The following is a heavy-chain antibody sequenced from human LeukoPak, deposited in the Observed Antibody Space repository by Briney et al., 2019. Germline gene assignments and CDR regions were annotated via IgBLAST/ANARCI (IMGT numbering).Heavy chain of an antibody. CDR1: GGSFSGYY. Sequence: SETLSLTCAVYGGSFSGYYWSWIRQPPGKGLEWIGEINHSGSTNYNPSLKSRVTISVDTSKNQFSLKLSSVTAADTAVYYCARHFSSGYYDYWGQGTLVTVSS. CDR3: ARHFSSGYYDY. V-gene: IGHV4-34*01. D-gene: IGHD3-22*01. J-gene: IGHJ4*02. CDR2: INHSGST.